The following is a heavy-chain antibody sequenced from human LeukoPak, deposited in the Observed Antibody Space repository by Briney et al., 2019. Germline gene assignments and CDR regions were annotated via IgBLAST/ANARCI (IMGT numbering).Heavy chain of an antibody. Sequence: GASVKVSCKASGGTFSSYAISWVRQAPGQGLEWMGGIIPIFGTANYAQKFRGRVTITADESTSTAYMELSSLRSEDTAVYYCARGIAVAGTPLDYWGQGTLVTVSS. D-gene: IGHD6-19*01. CDR3: ARGIAVAGTPLDY. CDR2: IIPIFGTA. CDR1: GGTFSSYA. J-gene: IGHJ4*02. V-gene: IGHV1-69*13.